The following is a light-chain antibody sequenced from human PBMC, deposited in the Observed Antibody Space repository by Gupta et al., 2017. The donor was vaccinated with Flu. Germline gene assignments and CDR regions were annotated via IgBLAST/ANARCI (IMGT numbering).Light chain of an antibody. J-gene: IGLJ2*01. V-gene: IGLV1-51*02. CDR2: EIN. Sequence: RTSNIGNNYVSWYQQLPGTAPKLLIYEINKRPSGIPDRFSGSKSGTSATLGITGLQTADEADYYCEAWDNDLKTVFFGGGTKLTVL. CDR3: EAWDNDLKTVF. CDR1: TSNIGNNY.